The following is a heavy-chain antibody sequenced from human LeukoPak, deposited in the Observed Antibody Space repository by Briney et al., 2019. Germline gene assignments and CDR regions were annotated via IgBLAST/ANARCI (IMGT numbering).Heavy chain of an antibody. CDR3: ARDRPPLPIGYCSGGSCYKGGDDAFDI. CDR2: IYYSGST. Sequence: SETLSLTCTVSGGSISSSSYYWGWIRQPPGKGLEWIGSIYYSGSTYYNPSLKSRVTISVDTSKNQFSLKLSSVTAADTAVYYCARDRPPLPIGYCSGGSCYKGGDDAFDIWGQGTMVTVSS. D-gene: IGHD2-15*01. CDR1: GGSISSSSYY. V-gene: IGHV4-39*07. J-gene: IGHJ3*02.